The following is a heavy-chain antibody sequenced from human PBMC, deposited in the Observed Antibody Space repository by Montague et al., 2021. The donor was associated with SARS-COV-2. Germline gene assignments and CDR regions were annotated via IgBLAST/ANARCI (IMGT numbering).Heavy chain of an antibody. D-gene: IGHD3-22*01. Sequence: SETLSLTCAVYGGSFSVSYWSWIRQPPGKGLEWIGEINHSGSTNYNPSLKSRVTISSDTSKNQFSLKLNSVTAADTAVYFCVVVVPDLRSRWDYRGQGTLVTVSS. V-gene: IGHV4-34*01. CDR3: VVVVPDLRSRWDY. J-gene: IGHJ4*02. CDR2: INHSGST. CDR1: GGSFSVSY.